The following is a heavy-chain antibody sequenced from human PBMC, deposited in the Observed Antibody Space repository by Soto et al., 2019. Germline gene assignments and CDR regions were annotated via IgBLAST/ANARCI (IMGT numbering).Heavy chain of an antibody. CDR1: GYTSTTCG. CDR3: ACHRESAAAVRGNRFDP. V-gene: IGHV1-18*01. D-gene: IGHD6-13*01. J-gene: IGHJ5*02. CDR2: ISAYNGNT. Sequence: CRASGYTSTTCGLSWRRKPPCQGLEWMRWISAYNGNTNYAQKLQGRVTMTTDTPTSTAYMDQRSLRSDDTAVYYCACHRESAAAVRGNRFDPWCQGTRVTVSA.